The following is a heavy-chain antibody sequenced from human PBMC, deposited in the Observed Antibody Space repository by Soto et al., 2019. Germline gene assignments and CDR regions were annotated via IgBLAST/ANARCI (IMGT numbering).Heavy chain of an antibody. D-gene: IGHD3-10*01. CDR1: GFTFSSYS. V-gene: IGHV3-23*01. J-gene: IGHJ4*02. CDR2: FRSGGDDGTT. CDR3: AKKVNSGPGSQYFDY. Sequence: EVQLLESGGGLVQPGGSLRLSCVASGFTFSSYSMSWVRQAPGKGLEWVSGFRSGGDDGTTYYADSVKCRFTISRDNSKNTLFLQMNSLRAEDTAIYYCAKKVNSGPGSQYFDYWGQGTLVTVSS.